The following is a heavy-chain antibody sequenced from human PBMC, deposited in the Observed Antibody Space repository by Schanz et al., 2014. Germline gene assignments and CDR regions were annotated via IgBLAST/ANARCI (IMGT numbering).Heavy chain of an antibody. Sequence: QVQLVQSGPEVKKPGASVRVSCQASGYTFVGYYIHWVRQAPGQGLEWMGWINPTTGNPGYAQGFTGRFVFSFDTSVSTAYLQISGLKAEDTAVYYCARARYGLDVWGQGTTVTVSS. CDR1: GYTFVGYY. CDR2: INPTTGNP. V-gene: IGHV7-4-1*02. CDR3: ARARYGLDV. J-gene: IGHJ6*02.